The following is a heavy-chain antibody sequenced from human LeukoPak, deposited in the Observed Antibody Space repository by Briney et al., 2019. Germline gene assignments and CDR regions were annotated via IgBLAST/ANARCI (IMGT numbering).Heavy chain of an antibody. J-gene: IGHJ3*02. CDR2: IRYDGSNK. V-gene: IGHV3-30*02. CDR3: AKVGGINMIADAFDI. CDR1: GFTFSSYG. Sequence: GGSLRLSCAASGFTFSSYGMHWVRQAPGKGLEWVAFIRYDGSNKYYADSVKGRFTISRDNSKNTLYLQMNSLRAEDTAVYYCAKVGGINMIADAFDIWGQGTMVTVSS. D-gene: IGHD3-22*01.